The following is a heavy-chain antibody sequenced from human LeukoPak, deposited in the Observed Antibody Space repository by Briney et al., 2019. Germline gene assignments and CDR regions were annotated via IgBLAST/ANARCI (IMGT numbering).Heavy chain of an antibody. D-gene: IGHD1-26*01. V-gene: IGHV3-7*01. J-gene: IGHJ6*03. CDR1: GFTFSSYW. CDR3: ARAMKSGSYRPFSGYYYMDV. CDR2: IKKEGSEK. Sequence: GGSLRLSCAASGFTFSSYWMSWVSQAPGKGREWVANIKKEGSEKYYVDSVKGRFTISRDNAKNSLYLQMNSLRAEDTAVYYCARAMKSGSYRPFSGYYYMDVWGKGTTVTVSS.